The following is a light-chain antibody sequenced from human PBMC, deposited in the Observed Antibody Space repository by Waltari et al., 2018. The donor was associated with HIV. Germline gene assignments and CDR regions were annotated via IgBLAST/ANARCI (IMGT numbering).Light chain of an antibody. CDR2: EVS. Sequence: QSALTQPASVSGSPGQSITISCTGTSSDVGAYKYVPWYQQHPGKAPKLTIYEVSDRPSGVSDRFSGSKSGNTASLTISGLQAEDEADYYCSSYTSSDTLVFGGGTKLTVL. CDR3: SSYTSSDTLV. V-gene: IGLV2-14*01. CDR1: SSDVGAYKY. J-gene: IGLJ2*01.